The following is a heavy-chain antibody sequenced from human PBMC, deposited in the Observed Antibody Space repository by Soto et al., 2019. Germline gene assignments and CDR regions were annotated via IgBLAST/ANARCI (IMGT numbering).Heavy chain of an antibody. Sequence: QVQLVQSGAEVKKPGASVKVSCKASGYTFTTYEINWVRQVPGQGLEWMGWMSPSSGNTGYVDQFRGRVTMTSNTSMTTAYRELSSLRSDDTAVYYCARVGGQLFGYHGMDVWGQGSTVTVSS. CDR1: GYTFTTYE. D-gene: IGHD3-10*01. CDR2: MSPSSGNT. CDR3: ARVGGQLFGYHGMDV. J-gene: IGHJ6*02. V-gene: IGHV1-8*01.